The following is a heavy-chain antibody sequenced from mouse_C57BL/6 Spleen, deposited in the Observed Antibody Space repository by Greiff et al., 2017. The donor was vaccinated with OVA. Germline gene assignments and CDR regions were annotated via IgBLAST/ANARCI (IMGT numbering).Heavy chain of an antibody. CDR3: ARGGFYAMDY. Sequence: VQRVESGPELVKPGASVKISCKASGYAFSSSWMNWVKQRPGQGLEWIGRIYPGDGDTNYNGKFKGKATLTADKSSSTAYMQLSSLTSEDSAVYFCARGGFYAMDYWGQGTSVTVSS. J-gene: IGHJ4*01. V-gene: IGHV1-82*01. CDR1: GYAFSSSW. CDR2: IYPGDGDT.